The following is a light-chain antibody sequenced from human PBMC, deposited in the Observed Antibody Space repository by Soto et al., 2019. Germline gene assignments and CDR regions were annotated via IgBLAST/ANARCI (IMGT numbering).Light chain of an antibody. Sequence: QSVLTQPPSASGSPGQSVTISCTGTSSDIGTFSSISWYQQYPGKAPKLMIFGVSQRPSGVPDRFSGSKSANTASLTVAGHQEEDEAEYYCSSQAGSDSLVVFGGGTKLTVL. CDR3: SSQAGSDSLVV. CDR1: SSDIGTFSS. CDR2: GVS. J-gene: IGLJ2*01. V-gene: IGLV2-8*01.